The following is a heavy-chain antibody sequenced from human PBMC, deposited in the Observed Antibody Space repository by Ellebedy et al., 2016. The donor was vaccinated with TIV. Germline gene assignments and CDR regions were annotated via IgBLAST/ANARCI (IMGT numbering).Heavy chain of an antibody. V-gene: IGHV4-59*08. J-gene: IGHJ5*02. Sequence: MPGGSLRLSCTVSGDSISNYYWSWIRQPPGKGLEWIGYLYYSGTTNYNPSLKSRVTISVDTSKNQFSLKLSSVTAADTAVYYCARIQPEDWFDPWGQGTLVTVSS. CDR1: GDSISNYY. CDR2: LYYSGTT. CDR3: ARIQPEDWFDP. D-gene: IGHD5-18*01.